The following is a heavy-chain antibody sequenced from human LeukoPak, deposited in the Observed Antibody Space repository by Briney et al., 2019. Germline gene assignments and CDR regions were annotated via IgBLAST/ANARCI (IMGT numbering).Heavy chain of an antibody. CDR1: GFTFDDHG. Sequence: KSGGSLRLSCAASGFTFDDHGMNWVRQAPGKGLEWVSSISSSSSYIYYADSVKGRFTISRDNAKNSLYLQLNSLRAEDTAVYYCARAWATDFDFWGQGTLVTVSS. V-gene: IGHV3-21*01. J-gene: IGHJ4*02. D-gene: IGHD7-27*01. CDR2: ISSSSSYI. CDR3: ARAWATDFDF.